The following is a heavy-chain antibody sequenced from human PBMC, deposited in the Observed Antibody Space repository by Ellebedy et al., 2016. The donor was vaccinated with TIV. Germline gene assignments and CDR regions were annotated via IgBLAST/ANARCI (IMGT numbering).Heavy chain of an antibody. Sequence: PGGSLRLSCAASGFTVSRNYMSWARQAPGKGLGWVSVISSGGSTYYADSVKGRFTISRDNSKNTLYLQMNSLRAEDTAVYYCARDPGYSSSWYPYYYGMDVWGQGTTVTVSS. CDR2: ISSGGST. J-gene: IGHJ6*02. D-gene: IGHD6-13*01. CDR1: GFTVSRNY. V-gene: IGHV3-66*01. CDR3: ARDPGYSSSWYPYYYGMDV.